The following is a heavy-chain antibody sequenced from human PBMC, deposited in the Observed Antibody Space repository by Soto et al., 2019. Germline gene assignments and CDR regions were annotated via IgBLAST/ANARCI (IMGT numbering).Heavy chain of an antibody. CDR2: INHSGST. Sequence: QVQLQQWGAGLLKPSETLSLTCAVYGGSFSGYYWNWIRQPPGKGIEWIGEINHSGSTNDNPSLKSRVTISVDTSKNQFSLRLSSVTAADTALYYCASGYGRNFDYWGQGTLVTVSS. CDR1: GGSFSGYY. V-gene: IGHV4-34*01. D-gene: IGHD3-10*01. J-gene: IGHJ4*02. CDR3: ASGYGRNFDY.